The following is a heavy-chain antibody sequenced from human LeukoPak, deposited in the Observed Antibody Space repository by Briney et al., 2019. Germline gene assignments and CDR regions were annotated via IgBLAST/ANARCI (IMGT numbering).Heavy chain of an antibody. V-gene: IGHV3-74*01. D-gene: IGHD2-2*01. Sequence: GGSLRLSCAASGITFDIHWMHWVRQAPGKGLEWVAHIIRDGTITSHADSVKGRFTISRDNAKNTLYLQMNGLRADDTAVYYCARVPTNCYGLGNWGQGTLVTVS. CDR1: GITFDIHW. CDR2: IIRDGTIT. CDR3: ARVPTNCYGLGN. J-gene: IGHJ4*02.